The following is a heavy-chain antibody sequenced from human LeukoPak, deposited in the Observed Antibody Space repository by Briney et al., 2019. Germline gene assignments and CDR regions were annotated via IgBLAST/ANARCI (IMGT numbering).Heavy chain of an antibody. D-gene: IGHD3-10*01. CDR2: IIPIFGTA. CDR1: GGTGTSYA. Sequence: GASVKVSCKASGGTGTSYAISWVRHAPGQGLEWMGGIIPIFGTANYAQKFQGRVTITADKSASTAYMELSSLRSEDTAVYYCARVYGSGSSLPNDYWGQGTLVTVSS. CDR3: ARVYGSGSSLPNDY. J-gene: IGHJ4*02. V-gene: IGHV1-69*06.